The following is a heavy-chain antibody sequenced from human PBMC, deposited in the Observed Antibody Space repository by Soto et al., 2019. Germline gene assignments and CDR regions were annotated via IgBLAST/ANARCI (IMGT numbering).Heavy chain of an antibody. V-gene: IGHV3-66*01. D-gene: IGHD2-15*01. CDR3: ARDDVLCDGGRSYGIPLDV. J-gene: IGHJ6*02. CDR1: GFTVSSKY. CDR2: IQSGGTT. Sequence: PGGSLRLSCAASGFTVSSKYMTWVRQAPAKRLEWVSLIQSGGTTYYADSVKGRFTISRDTSENTLHLQMDSLRVEDTAVYYCARDDVLCDGGRSYGIPLDVWGQGTTVTLSS.